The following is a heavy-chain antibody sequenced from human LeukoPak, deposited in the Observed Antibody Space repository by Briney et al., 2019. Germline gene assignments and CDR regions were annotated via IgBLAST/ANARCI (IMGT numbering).Heavy chain of an antibody. J-gene: IGHJ5*02. V-gene: IGHV3-48*03. CDR2: ISSSGTTI. D-gene: IGHD4-11*01. CDR1: GFTFSSYE. Sequence: PGGSLRLSCAASGFTFSSYEMNWVRQAPGKGLEWVSYISSSGTTIYYADSVKGRFTISRDNAKNSLFLQMNSLRAEDTAVYYCARDLLTTGIARYTKMFDRWGQGTMVTVSS. CDR3: ARDLLTTGIARYTKMFDR.